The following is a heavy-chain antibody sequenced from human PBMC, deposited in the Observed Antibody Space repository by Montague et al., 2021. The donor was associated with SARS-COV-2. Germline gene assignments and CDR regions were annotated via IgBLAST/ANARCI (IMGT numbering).Heavy chain of an antibody. Sequence: CAISGDRVSLNSATWTWVRQSPSRGLEWLGRTYYRSKWYNDYAVSLRGRVTINPDTSKNQFSLQLNSLTPEDTAIYYCTSGREGNYNVMDVWGQGTTVTVS. CDR2: TYYRSKWYN. D-gene: IGHD1-1*01. CDR3: TSGREGNYNVMDV. V-gene: IGHV6-1*01. CDR1: GDRVSLNSAT. J-gene: IGHJ6*02.